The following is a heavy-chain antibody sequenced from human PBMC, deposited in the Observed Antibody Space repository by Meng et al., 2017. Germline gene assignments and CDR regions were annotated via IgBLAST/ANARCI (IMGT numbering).Heavy chain of an antibody. V-gene: IGHV3-53*02. Sequence: EVQRAQTGGGWIPAGGSLSLCYTSPEFPLTTSYMSWARQAPGKGLEWVSVIYGGGSTYYADSVKGRFSISRDNSKNTLYLQMNSLRAEDTAVYFCVRDSSSGWYHNYWGQGTLVTVSS. CDR2: IYGGGST. D-gene: IGHD6-19*01. J-gene: IGHJ4*02. CDR3: VRDSSSGWYHNY. CDR1: EFPLTTSY.